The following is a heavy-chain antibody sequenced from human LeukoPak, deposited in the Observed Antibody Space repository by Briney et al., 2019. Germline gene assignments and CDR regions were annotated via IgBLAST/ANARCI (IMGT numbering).Heavy chain of an antibody. Sequence: SETLSLTCTVSGGSLSSSNYYWRWIRQPPGKGLEWIESIYYSGSTYYNPSLKSRVTISVDTSKNQFSLKLSSVTAADTAVYYCARQIIYYYYMDVWGKGTTVTVSS. CDR2: IYYSGST. J-gene: IGHJ6*03. V-gene: IGHV4-39*01. D-gene: IGHD3-10*01. CDR3: ARQIIYYYYMDV. CDR1: GGSLSSSNYY.